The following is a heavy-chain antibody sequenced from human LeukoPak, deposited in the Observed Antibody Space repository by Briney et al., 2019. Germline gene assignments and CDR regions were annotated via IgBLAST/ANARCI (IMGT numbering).Heavy chain of an antibody. J-gene: IGHJ4*02. V-gene: IGHV3-30*18. CDR1: GLTFSSYG. D-gene: IGHD3-22*01. CDR2: ISYDGSNK. CDR3: AKDSGRRYYDSSGSDY. Sequence: GGSLRLSCAASGLTFSSYGMHWVRQAPGKGLEWVAVISYDGSNKYYADSVKGRFTISRDNSKNTLYLQMNSLRAEDTAVYYCAKDSGRRYYDSSGSDYWGQGTLVTVSS.